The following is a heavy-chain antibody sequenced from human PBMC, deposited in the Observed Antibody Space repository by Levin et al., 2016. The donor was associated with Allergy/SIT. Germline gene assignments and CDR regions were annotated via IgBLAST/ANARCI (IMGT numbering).Heavy chain of an antibody. CDR2: IDPSDSYT. CDR3: ARDVQRDVGALL. V-gene: IGHV5-10-1*01. J-gene: IGHJ4*02. Sequence: VRQMPGKGLEWMGRIDPSDSYTNYSPSFQGHVTISADKSISTAYLQWSSLKASDTAMYYCARDVQRDVGALLWGQGTLVTVSS. D-gene: IGHD1-26*01.